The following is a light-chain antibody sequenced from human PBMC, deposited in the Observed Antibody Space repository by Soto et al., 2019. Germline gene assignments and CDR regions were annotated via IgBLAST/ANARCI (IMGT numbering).Light chain of an antibody. V-gene: IGKV4-1*01. CDR2: WAS. CDR1: QSGLYRSDNKNY. CDR3: QQYYSTPWT. Sequence: DIVMTQSPDSLAVSLGERATINCKSSQSGLYRSDNKNYLAWYQQKPGQPPKLLIYWASTRESGVPDRFSGSGSGTDFTLTISSLQAEDEVVYYCQQYYSTPWTFGQGTKVEIK. J-gene: IGKJ1*01.